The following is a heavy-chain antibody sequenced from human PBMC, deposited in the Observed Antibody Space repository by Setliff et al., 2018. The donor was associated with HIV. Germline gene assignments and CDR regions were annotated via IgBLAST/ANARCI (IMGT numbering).Heavy chain of an antibody. CDR3: ASSVDNYGDNRWFDP. V-gene: IGHV1-46*01. Sequence: ASVKVSCKASGYTFTSYPMHWVRQAPGQGLEWMGVINTSGGSAGYAEKFQGRVTMTTDTSTSTVYMELRSLRSDDTAVYYCASSVDNYGDNRWFDPWGQGTLVTVSS. CDR2: INTSGGSA. D-gene: IGHD4-17*01. J-gene: IGHJ5*02. CDR1: GYTFTSYP.